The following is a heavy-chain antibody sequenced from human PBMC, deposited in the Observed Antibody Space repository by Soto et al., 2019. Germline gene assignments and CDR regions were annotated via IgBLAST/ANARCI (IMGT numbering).Heavy chain of an antibody. CDR3: ARGPYGDNAFDI. CDR2: IAPHRDGT. Sequence: GASVKVSCKASGYSFTDYYMHWIRQAPGQGLEWMGWIAPHRDGTEFAQKFQGRITLTGDTSTSTAYMELKGLTSADTAVYFCARGPYGDNAFDIWGQGTVLTVSS. V-gene: IGHV1-2*02. CDR1: GYSFTDYY. J-gene: IGHJ3*02. D-gene: IGHD4-17*01.